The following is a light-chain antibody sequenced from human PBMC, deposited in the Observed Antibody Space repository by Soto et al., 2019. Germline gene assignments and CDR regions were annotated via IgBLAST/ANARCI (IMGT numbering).Light chain of an antibody. CDR2: AAS. CDR3: QQSYSTPIT. V-gene: IGKV1-39*01. CDR1: QSISSY. J-gene: IGKJ4*01. Sequence: DIQMTKSPSSLSASVGDRVTITCRASQSISSYLNWYQQKPGKAPKLLIYAASSLQSGVPSRFSGSGSGTDFTLTISSLQPEDFATYYCQQSYSTPITFGGGTKVDIK.